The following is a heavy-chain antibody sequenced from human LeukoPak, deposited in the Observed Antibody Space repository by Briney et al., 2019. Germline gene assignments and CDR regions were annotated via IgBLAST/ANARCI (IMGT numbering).Heavy chain of an antibody. V-gene: IGHV4-34*01. CDR2: INHSGST. D-gene: IGHD3-22*01. Sequence: PSETLSLTCAVYGGSFSGYYWSWIRQPPGKGLEWIGEINHSGSTNYNPSLKSRVTISVDTSKNQFSLKLSSVTAADTAVYYCARGRMIVVVITLKNYFDYWGQGILVTVSS. CDR3: ARGRMIVVVITLKNYFDY. J-gene: IGHJ4*02. CDR1: GGSFSGYY.